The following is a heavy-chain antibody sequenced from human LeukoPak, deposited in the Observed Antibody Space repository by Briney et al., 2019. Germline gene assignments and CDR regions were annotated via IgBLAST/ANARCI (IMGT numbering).Heavy chain of an antibody. Sequence: SETLSLTCTVSGGSISSYYWSWIRQPPGKGLEWIGYIYYSGSTNYNPSLKSRVTISVDTSNNQFSLNLNSVTAADTAVYFCARDLSGSLYFDYWGQGVLVTVSS. D-gene: IGHD3-10*01. CDR2: IYYSGST. V-gene: IGHV4-59*12. CDR1: GGSISSYY. J-gene: IGHJ4*02. CDR3: ARDLSGSLYFDY.